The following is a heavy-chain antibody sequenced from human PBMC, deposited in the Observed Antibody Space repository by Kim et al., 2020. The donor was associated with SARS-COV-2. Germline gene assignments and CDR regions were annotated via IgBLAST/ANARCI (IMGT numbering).Heavy chain of an antibody. Sequence: NPALKSRVTISVDTSKNQFSLKLSSVTAADTAVYYCASLLSYYYYYGMDVWGQGTTVTVSS. CDR3: ASLLSYYYYYGMDV. V-gene: IGHV4-34*01. J-gene: IGHJ6*02.